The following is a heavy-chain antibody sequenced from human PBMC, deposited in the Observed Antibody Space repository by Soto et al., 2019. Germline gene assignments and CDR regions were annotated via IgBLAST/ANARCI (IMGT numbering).Heavy chain of an antibody. D-gene: IGHD2-15*01. CDR1: GFTFSSYG. CDR2: IWYDGSNK. CDR3: ARVGRYCSGGSCYPSGYFDY. V-gene: IGHV3-33*01. Sequence: QVQLVESGGGVVQPGRSLRLSCAASGFTFSSYGMHWVRQAPGKGLEWVAVIWYDGSNKYYADSVKGRFTISRDNSKNRLYLQMISLRAEETAVYYCARVGRYCSGGSCYPSGYFDYWGQGTLVTVSS. J-gene: IGHJ4*02.